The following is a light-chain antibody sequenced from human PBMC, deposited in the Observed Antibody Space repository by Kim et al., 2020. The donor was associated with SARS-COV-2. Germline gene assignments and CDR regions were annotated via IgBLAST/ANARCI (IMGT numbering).Light chain of an antibody. CDR3: QVWDSSSDHRVV. V-gene: IGLV3-21*04. Sequence: PGKTARITCGGNSIGSRSVHWYQEKPVQAPVLVISYDSDRPSGIPERFSGSNSGNTATLTISRVEAGDEADYYCQVWDSSSDHRVVFGGGTQLTVL. CDR1: SIGSRS. J-gene: IGLJ2*01. CDR2: YDS.